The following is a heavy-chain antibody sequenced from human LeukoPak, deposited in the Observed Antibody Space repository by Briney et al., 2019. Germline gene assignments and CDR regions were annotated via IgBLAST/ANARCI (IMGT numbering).Heavy chain of an antibody. Sequence: GGSLRLSCAASGFTFSSYAMHWVRQAPGKGLEWVAVISYDGSNKYYADSVKGRFTISRDNSKNTLYLQMNSLRAEDTAVYYCARAYDLSWNLHYWGQGTLVTVSS. V-gene: IGHV3-30-3*01. CDR2: ISYDGSNK. CDR1: GFTFSSYA. D-gene: IGHD3/OR15-3a*01. J-gene: IGHJ4*02. CDR3: ARAYDLSWNLHY.